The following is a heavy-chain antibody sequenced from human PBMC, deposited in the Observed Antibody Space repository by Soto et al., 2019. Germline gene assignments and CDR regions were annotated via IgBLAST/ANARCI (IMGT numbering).Heavy chain of an antibody. V-gene: IGHV6-1*01. CDR1: GDSVSRNSAA. CDR3: ARRVVVAAPAYYYYGMDV. J-gene: IGHJ6*02. CDR2: TYYRSKWYN. D-gene: IGHD2-15*01. Sequence: SQTLSLTCVISGDSVSRNSAAWNWIRQSPSRGLEWLGRTYYRSKWYNDYAVSVKSRITINPDTSKNQFSLQLNSVTPEDTALSYCARRVVVAAPAYYYYGMDVWGQGTTVTVSS.